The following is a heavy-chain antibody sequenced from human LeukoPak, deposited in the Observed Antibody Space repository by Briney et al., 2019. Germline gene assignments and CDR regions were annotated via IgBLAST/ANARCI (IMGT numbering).Heavy chain of an antibody. CDR2: IYPGDSDT. J-gene: IGHJ5*02. CDR1: GYSFTSHW. V-gene: IGHV5-51*01. Sequence: GESLQISCKGSGYSFTSHWIGWVRQMPGKGLEWMGIIYPGDSDTRYSPSFQGQVTISADKSISTAYLQWSSLKASDTAMYYCARHPIAAAGTNWFDPWGQGTLVTVSS. CDR3: ARHPIAAAGTNWFDP. D-gene: IGHD6-13*01.